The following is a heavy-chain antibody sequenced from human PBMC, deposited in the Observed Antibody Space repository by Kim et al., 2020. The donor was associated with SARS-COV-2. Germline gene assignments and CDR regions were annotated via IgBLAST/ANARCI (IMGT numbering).Heavy chain of an antibody. J-gene: IGHJ4*02. V-gene: IGHV4-59*08. CDR3: ARQRSTYDSADY. CDR2: TPYIGSP. D-gene: IGHD2-2*01. Sequence: SETLSLTCKISGGSISSYFWTWIRQPPGKGLEWIGYTPYIGSPSYNPALKNRVTISVDSPKNQFSLTLTSVTAADTAVYYCARQRSTYDSADYWGPGMLVSVSS. CDR1: GGSISSYF.